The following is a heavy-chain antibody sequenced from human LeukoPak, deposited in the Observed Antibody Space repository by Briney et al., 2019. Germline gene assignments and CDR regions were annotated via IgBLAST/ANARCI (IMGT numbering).Heavy chain of an antibody. CDR3: ARAKHQLLHDAFDI. V-gene: IGHV1-69*13. J-gene: IGHJ3*02. CDR1: GYTFTSYD. CDR2: IIPIFGTA. Sequence: GASVKVSCKASGYTFTSYDINWVRQAPGQGLEWMGGIIPIFGTANYAQKFQGRVTITADESTSTAYMELSSLRSEDTAVYYCARAKHQLLHDAFDIWGQGTMVTVSS. D-gene: IGHD2-2*01.